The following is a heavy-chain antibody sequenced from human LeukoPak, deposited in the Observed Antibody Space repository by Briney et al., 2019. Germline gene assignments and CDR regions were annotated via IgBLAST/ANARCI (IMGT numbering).Heavy chain of an antibody. Sequence: SETLSLTCTVSGGSISSYYWTWIRQPPGKGLEWIGYIYYSGSTNYNPSLKSRVTISVDTSKNQFSLKLTSVTAADTAVYYCAKEAASDIVLMVYAILDYWGQGTLVTVSS. CDR1: GGSISSYY. CDR3: AKEAASDIVLMVYAILDY. V-gene: IGHV4-59*01. CDR2: IYYSGST. D-gene: IGHD2-8*01. J-gene: IGHJ4*02.